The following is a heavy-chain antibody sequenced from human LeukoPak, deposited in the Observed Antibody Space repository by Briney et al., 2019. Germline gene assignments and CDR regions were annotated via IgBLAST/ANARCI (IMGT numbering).Heavy chain of an antibody. J-gene: IGHJ6*03. Sequence: GGFLRLSCAASGFTFSSYSMNWVRQAPGKGLEWVSSISSSSSYIYYADSVKGRFTISRDNAKNSLYLQMNSLRAEDTAVYYCARGGPAATHSHMDVWGKGTTVTVSS. CDR1: GFTFSSYS. D-gene: IGHD2-2*01. V-gene: IGHV3-21*01. CDR3: ARGGPAATHSHMDV. CDR2: ISSSSSYI.